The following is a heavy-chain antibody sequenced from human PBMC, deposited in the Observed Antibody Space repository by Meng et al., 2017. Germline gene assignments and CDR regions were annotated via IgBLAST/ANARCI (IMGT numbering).Heavy chain of an antibody. D-gene: IGHD1-20*01. Sequence: ASVKVSCKASGYTFTSYGISWVRQAPGQGLEWMGWISAYNGNTNYAQKLQGRVTMTTDTSTSTAYMELRSLRSDDTAVYYCATDLITGTRYPTDYWGQGTLVTVSS. CDR2: ISAYNGNT. CDR3: ATDLITGTRYPTDY. V-gene: IGHV1-18*01. J-gene: IGHJ4*02. CDR1: GYTFTSYG.